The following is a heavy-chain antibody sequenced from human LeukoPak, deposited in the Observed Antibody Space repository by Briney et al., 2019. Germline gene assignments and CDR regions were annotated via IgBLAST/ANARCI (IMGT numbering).Heavy chain of an antibody. V-gene: IGHV4-39*01. CDR3: ARVRRFGSGVDY. CDR2: MHSSGNT. Sequence: PSETLSLTCTVSGDPISSSVYYWVWIRQPPGKGLEWIATMHSSGNTYYNPSLKSRVTISVDTSKNQFSLKLSSVTAADTAVYYCARVRRFGSGVDYWGQGTLVTVSS. D-gene: IGHD6-25*01. J-gene: IGHJ4*02. CDR1: GDPISSSVYY.